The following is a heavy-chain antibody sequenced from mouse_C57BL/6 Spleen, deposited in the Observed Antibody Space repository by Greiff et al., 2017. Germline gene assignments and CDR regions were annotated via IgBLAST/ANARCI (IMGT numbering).Heavy chain of an antibody. V-gene: IGHV1-54*01. CDR3: ARHYGSSHYFDY. J-gene: IGHJ2*01. Sequence: QVQLQQSGAELVRPGTSVKVSCKASGYAFTNYLIEWVKQRPGQGLDGIGVINPGSGGTNYNEKFKGKATLTADKSSSTAYMQLSSLTSEDSAVYFCARHYGSSHYFDYWGQGTTLTVSS. D-gene: IGHD1-1*01. CDR2: INPGSGGT. CDR1: GYAFTNYL.